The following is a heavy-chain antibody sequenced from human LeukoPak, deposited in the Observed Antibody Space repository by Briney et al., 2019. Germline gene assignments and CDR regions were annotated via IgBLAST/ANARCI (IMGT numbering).Heavy chain of an antibody. V-gene: IGHV3-48*03. Sequence: PGGSLRLSCAASGFTFSSYEMNWVRQAPGKGLEWVSYISSSGSTTYYADSVKGRFTISRDNAKNSLYLQMNSLRAEDTAVYYCARVTYAYVWGSYRTPFDYWGQGTLVTVSS. CDR3: ARVTYAYVWGSYRTPFDY. D-gene: IGHD3-16*02. CDR2: ISSSGSTT. J-gene: IGHJ4*02. CDR1: GFTFSSYE.